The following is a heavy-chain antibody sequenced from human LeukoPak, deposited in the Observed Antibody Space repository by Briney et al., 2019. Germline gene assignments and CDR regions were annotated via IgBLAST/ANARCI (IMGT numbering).Heavy chain of an antibody. J-gene: IGHJ3*02. V-gene: IGHV3-48*03. CDR2: ISSSGSTI. CDR3: ARVNVRGYSGYGAFDI. Sequence: PGGSLGLSCAASGFTFSSYEMNWVRQAPGKGLEWVSYISSSGSTIYYADSVKGRVTISRDNAKNSLYLQMNSLRAEDTAVYYCARVNVRGYSGYGAFDIWGQGTMVTVSS. D-gene: IGHD5-12*01. CDR1: GFTFSSYE.